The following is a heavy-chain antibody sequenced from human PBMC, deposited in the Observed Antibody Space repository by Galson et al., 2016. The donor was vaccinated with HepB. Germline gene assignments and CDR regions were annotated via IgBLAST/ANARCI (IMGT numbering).Heavy chain of an antibody. Sequence: SETLSLTCSVSAGSMSPHYWGWIRQPPGKGLEYIGYISHSGSTNYSPSLKSRLTISIDTSANQFSLKLNSVTPADTAVYYCARLFRGSSWYYFDFWGQGTLVTVSS. V-gene: IGHV4-59*11. D-gene: IGHD6-13*01. CDR1: AGSMSPHY. CDR3: ARLFRGSSWYYFDF. CDR2: ISHSGST. J-gene: IGHJ4*02.